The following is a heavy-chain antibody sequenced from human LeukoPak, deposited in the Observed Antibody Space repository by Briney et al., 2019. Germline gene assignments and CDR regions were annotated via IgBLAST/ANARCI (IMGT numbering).Heavy chain of an antibody. CDR1: GFTLSNYA. V-gene: IGHV3-30*04. J-gene: IGHJ4*02. CDR3: ARQDIAAAVTFDY. Sequence: GGSLRLSCAASGFTLSNYAMHWVRQAPGKGLEWVAVTSYDGSNEYSADSVKGRLTISRDNSKNTVYLHMNSLRAEDTAVYYCARQDIAAAVTFDYWGQGTLVTVSS. CDR2: TSYDGSNE. D-gene: IGHD6-25*01.